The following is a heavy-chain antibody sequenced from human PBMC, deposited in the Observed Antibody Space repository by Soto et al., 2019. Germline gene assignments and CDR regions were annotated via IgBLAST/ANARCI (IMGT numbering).Heavy chain of an antibody. J-gene: IGHJ6*02. V-gene: IGHV1-46*01. Sequence: GASVKVSCKTSGYTFTNYFVNWVRQAPGQGLEWMGTINPGNRITKYALKFHGRVAMTRDTSINTVYLELSSLTSEDTDVYFCARDPNTYDFWAGSFYYHGVHVWGQGTPVTVSS. CDR1: GYTFTNYF. D-gene: IGHD3-3*01. CDR2: INPGNRIT. CDR3: ARDPNTYDFWAGSFYYHGVHV.